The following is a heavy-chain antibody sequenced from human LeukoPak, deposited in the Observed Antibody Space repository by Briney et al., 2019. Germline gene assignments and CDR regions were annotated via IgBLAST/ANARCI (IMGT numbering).Heavy chain of an antibody. CDR1: GFRFSSYA. Sequence: PGGSLRLSCAASGFRFSSYAMSWVRQAPGKGLEWVSAISGSGVSTYYADSVKGRFTVSRDNSKNTLYLQMSSLRAEDTAVYYCAKEQEPYYGSALGYWGQGTLVTVSS. V-gene: IGHV3-23*01. J-gene: IGHJ4*02. CDR3: AKEQEPYYGSALGY. D-gene: IGHD3-10*01. CDR2: ISGSGVST.